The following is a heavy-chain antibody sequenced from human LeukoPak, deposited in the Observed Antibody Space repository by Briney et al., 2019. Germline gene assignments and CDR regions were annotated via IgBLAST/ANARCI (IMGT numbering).Heavy chain of an antibody. CDR1: GGSFSGYH. J-gene: IGHJ4*02. D-gene: IGHD6-19*01. V-gene: IGHV4-34*01. CDR3: ARGLTLRIAVAGSY. CDR2: INHSGST. Sequence: SETLSLTCAVYGGSFSGYHWSWIRQPPGKGLEWIGEINHSGSTNYNPSLKSRVTISVDTSKNQFSLKLSSVTAADTAVYYCARGLTLRIAVAGSYWGQGTLVTVSS.